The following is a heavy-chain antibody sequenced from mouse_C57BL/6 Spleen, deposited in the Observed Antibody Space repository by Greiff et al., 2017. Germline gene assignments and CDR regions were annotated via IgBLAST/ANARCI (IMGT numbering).Heavy chain of an antibody. Sequence: QVQLQQPGAELVMPGASVKLSCKASGYTFTSYWMHWVKQRPGQGLEWIGELDPSDSYTNYNQKFKGKSTLTVDKSSSTAYMQLSSLTSEDSAVYYCARYYGSSYGYFDVWGTGTTVTVSS. CDR2: LDPSDSYT. D-gene: IGHD1-1*01. CDR3: ARYYGSSYGYFDV. CDR1: GYTFTSYW. J-gene: IGHJ1*03. V-gene: IGHV1-69*01.